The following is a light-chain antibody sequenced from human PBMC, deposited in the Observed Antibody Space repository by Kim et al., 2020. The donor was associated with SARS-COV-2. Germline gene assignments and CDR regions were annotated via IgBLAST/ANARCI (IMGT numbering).Light chain of an antibody. CDR2: DAS. V-gene: IGKV3-15*01. Sequence: SVAPGERATLSCRASQNVSSNLVWYQQKPGQAPRLLIYDASTRATGIPARFSGSGSGTEFTLTISSLQSEDFAVYYCQQYNNFRTFGQGTKVDIK. CDR1: QNVSSN. CDR3: QQYNNFRT. J-gene: IGKJ1*01.